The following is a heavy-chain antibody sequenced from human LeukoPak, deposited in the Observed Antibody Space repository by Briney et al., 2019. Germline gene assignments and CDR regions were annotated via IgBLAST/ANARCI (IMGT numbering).Heavy chain of an antibody. J-gene: IGHJ4*02. CDR1: GFTFSNYA. V-gene: IGHV3-23*01. CDR3: ARDGFDYYDSSGYYYFDS. Sequence: GGSLRLSCAASGFTFSNYAMSWVPQAPGKGPEWVSGISTSGGGIYYADSVKGRFTISRDNSMNTLYLQMYSLRADDTAVYYCARDGFDYYDSSGYYYFDSWGQGTLVTVSS. CDR2: ISTSGGGI. D-gene: IGHD3-22*01.